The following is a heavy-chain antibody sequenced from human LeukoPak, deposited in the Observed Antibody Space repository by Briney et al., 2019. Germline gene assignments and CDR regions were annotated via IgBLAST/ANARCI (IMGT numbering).Heavy chain of an antibody. J-gene: IGHJ6*04. CDR1: GDTFSSYA. Sequence: EASVKVSCKASGDTFSSYAISWVRQAPGQGLEWMGGIIPIFGTANYAQKFQGRVTITADKSTSTAYMELSSLRSEDTAVYYCARGPPYYYYGMDVWGKGTTVTVSS. CDR3: ARGPPYYYYGMDV. CDR2: IIPIFGTA. V-gene: IGHV1-69*06.